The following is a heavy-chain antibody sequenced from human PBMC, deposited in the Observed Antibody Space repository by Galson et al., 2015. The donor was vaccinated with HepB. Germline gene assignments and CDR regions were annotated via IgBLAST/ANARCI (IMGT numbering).Heavy chain of an antibody. Sequence: SLRLSCAASGFTFSSYAMHWVRQAPGKGLEYVSAISSNGGSTYYANSVKGRFTISRDNSKNTLYLQMGSLRAEDMAVYYCARGSYSSGWYFGYWGQGTLVTVSS. D-gene: IGHD6-19*01. CDR2: ISSNGGST. V-gene: IGHV3-64*01. CDR1: GFTFSSYA. J-gene: IGHJ4*02. CDR3: ARGSYSSGWYFGY.